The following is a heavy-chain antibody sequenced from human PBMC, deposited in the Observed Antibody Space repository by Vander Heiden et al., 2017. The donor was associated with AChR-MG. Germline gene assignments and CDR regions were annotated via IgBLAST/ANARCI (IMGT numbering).Heavy chain of an antibody. V-gene: IGHV3-23*01. CDR2: ISGSGGST. CDR3: AKGAPYSSGWYGTFDY. Sequence: EVQLLESGGGLVQPGGSLRLSCAASGFTFSSYAMSWVRQAPGKGLEWVSAISGSGGSTYYADSVKGRFTISRDNSKNTLYLQMNSLRAEDTAVYYCAKGAPYSSGWYGTFDYWGQGTLVTVSS. CDR1: GFTFSSYA. D-gene: IGHD6-19*01. J-gene: IGHJ4*02.